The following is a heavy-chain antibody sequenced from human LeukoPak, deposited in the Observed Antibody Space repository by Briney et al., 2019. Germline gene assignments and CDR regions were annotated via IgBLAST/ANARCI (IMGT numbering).Heavy chain of an antibody. J-gene: IGHJ6*02. V-gene: IGHV3-9*01. CDR1: GFTFDDYA. Sequence: GGSLRLSCAASGFTFDDYAMHWVRQAPGKGLEWVSGISWNSGSIGYADSVKGRFTISRDSAKNSLYLQMNSLRAEDTALYYCARDLGYQLLGRHFYYYGMDVWGQGTTVTVSS. D-gene: IGHD2-2*01. CDR3: ARDLGYQLLGRHFYYYGMDV. CDR2: ISWNSGSI.